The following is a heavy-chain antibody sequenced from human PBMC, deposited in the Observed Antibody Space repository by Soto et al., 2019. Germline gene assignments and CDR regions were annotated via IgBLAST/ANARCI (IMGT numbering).Heavy chain of an antibody. CDR2: IYSGGST. J-gene: IGHJ6*02. V-gene: IGHV3-66*01. D-gene: IGHD5-12*01. Sequence: PVGSLRLSCAASGFTVSSNYMSWVRQAPGKGLEWVSVIYSGGSTYYADSVKGRFTISRDNSKNTLYLQMNSLRAEDTAVYYCAREGVAPYYYYGMDVWGQGTPVTVSS. CDR3: AREGVAPYYYYGMDV. CDR1: GFTVSSNY.